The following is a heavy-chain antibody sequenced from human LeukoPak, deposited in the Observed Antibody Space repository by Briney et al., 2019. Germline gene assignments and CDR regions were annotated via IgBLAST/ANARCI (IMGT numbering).Heavy chain of an antibody. V-gene: IGHV4-30-2*05. Sequence: SETLSLTCAVSGGSISSGGQSWTWIRQPPGKGLEWIGYIYHSGSTYYNPSLKSRVTISVDTSKNQFSLKLSSVTAADTAVYYCAKGIYGDPNWFDPWGQGTLVTVSS. CDR2: IYHSGST. CDR1: GGSISSGGQS. CDR3: AKGIYGDPNWFDP. J-gene: IGHJ5*02. D-gene: IGHD4-17*01.